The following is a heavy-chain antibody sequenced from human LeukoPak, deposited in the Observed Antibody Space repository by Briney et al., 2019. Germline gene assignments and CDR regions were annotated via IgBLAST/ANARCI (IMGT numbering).Heavy chain of an antibody. CDR1: GFTLSSYA. V-gene: IGHV3-23*01. CDR2: ISGSGGST. Sequence: GGSLRLSCAASGFTLSSYAMSWARQAPGKGLECVSAISGSGGSTYYADSVKGRFTISRDTSKNTLYLQMNSLRAEDTAVYYCAKVGDILTGYYFDYWGQGTLVTVSS. J-gene: IGHJ4*02. CDR3: AKVGDILTGYYFDY. D-gene: IGHD3-9*01.